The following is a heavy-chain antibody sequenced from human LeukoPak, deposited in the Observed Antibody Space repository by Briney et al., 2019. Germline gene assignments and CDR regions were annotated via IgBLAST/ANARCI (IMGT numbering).Heavy chain of an antibody. J-gene: IGHJ4*02. CDR3: ATGPPRITIFGVVIKGNYLDY. CDR1: GYTLTELS. CDR2: FYPEDGET. V-gene: IGHV1-24*01. D-gene: IGHD3-3*01. Sequence: GASVKVSCKVSGYTLTELSMHWVRQAPGKGLEWMGGFYPEDGETIYAQTFKGRYTRTEDTSTNTAYMELSSMRSEDTAVYYCATGPPRITIFGVVIKGNYLDYWGQGTLVTVSS.